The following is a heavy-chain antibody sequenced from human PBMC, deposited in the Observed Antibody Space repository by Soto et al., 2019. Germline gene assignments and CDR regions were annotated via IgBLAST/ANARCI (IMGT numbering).Heavy chain of an antibody. Sequence: GGSLRLSCAASGFTFSSYAMSWVRQAPGKGREWVSAISGSGGSTYYAESGKGRFTISRDNSKNTLYLQMNSLIAEDTAVYYCAKEDIWSGYYAFDIWGQGTMVTVSS. D-gene: IGHD3-9*01. CDR2: ISGSGGST. V-gene: IGHV3-23*01. J-gene: IGHJ3*02. CDR1: GFTFSSYA. CDR3: AKEDIWSGYYAFDI.